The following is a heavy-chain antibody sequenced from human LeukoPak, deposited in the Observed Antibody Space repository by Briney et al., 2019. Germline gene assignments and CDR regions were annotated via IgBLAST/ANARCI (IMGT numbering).Heavy chain of an antibody. J-gene: IGHJ5*02. CDR3: TGEYIVVVTAIDS. V-gene: IGHV3-15*01. D-gene: IGHD2-21*02. CDR1: GFTFSNAW. CDR2: IKSKTDGGTT. Sequence: PGGSLRLSCAASGFTFSNAWMNWVRQAPGKGLEWVRRIKSKTDGGTTDYAAPVKGRFTISRDDSKNTLYLQMNSLKTEDTAVYYCTGEYIVVVTAIDSWGQGTLVTVSS.